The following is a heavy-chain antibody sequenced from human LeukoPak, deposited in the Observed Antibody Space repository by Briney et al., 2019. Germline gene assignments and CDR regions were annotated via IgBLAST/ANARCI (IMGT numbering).Heavy chain of an antibody. V-gene: IGHV3-74*01. CDR1: GFTFSSYW. D-gene: IGHD3-10*01. CDR3: AKEGTPQVSTWYDL. CDR2: IKSDGSST. J-gene: IGHJ5*02. Sequence: GGSLRLSCAASGFTFSSYWMHWVRQVPGKGLVWVSRIKSDGSSTSYADSVKGRFTISRDNAKNTLYLQMNSLRAEDTAVYYCAKEGTPQVSTWYDLWGQGTQVIVSS.